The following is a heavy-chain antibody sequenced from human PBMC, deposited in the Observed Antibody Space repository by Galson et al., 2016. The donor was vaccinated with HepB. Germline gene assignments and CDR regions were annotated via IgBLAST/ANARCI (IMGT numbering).Heavy chain of an antibody. Sequence: SVKVSCKASGGSFSIFSIDWVRQAPGQGLEWMGAIIPIFDKSQYSQKFQGRVTITADEPTTTAYMELSSLTSEDTAVYYCARESSSDYNYGLDVWGQGTTVTVSS. CDR2: IIPIFDKS. V-gene: IGHV1-69*13. CDR1: GGSFSIFS. J-gene: IGHJ6*02. CDR3: ARESSSDYNYGLDV.